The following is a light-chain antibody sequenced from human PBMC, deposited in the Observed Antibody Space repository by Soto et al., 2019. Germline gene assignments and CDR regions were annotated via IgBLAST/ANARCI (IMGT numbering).Light chain of an antibody. CDR1: QSVGSDF. Sequence: EIVLTQCPGTLSLSPGERATLSCRASQSVGSDFLARYQQRPGQPPRILIFGASGRATGIPDRFSGSGSGTDFTLTISRLEPEEFAVYYCQQYGSLSWAVGQGTKVDIK. V-gene: IGKV3-20*01. J-gene: IGKJ1*01. CDR2: GAS. CDR3: QQYGSLSWA.